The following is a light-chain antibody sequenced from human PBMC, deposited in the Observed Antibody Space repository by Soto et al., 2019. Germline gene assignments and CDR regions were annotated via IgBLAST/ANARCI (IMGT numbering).Light chain of an antibody. CDR1: SSDVGGYNY. V-gene: IGLV2-14*01. J-gene: IGLJ1*01. Sequence: QSVLTQPASVSGSPGQSIAISCTGTSSDVGGYNYVSWYQQHPDKAPKLIIHEVSNRPSGVSDRFSGSKSGNTASLSISGLQADDEADYYCSSNTTYNTRVFGSGTKVTVL. CDR2: EVS. CDR3: SSNTTYNTRV.